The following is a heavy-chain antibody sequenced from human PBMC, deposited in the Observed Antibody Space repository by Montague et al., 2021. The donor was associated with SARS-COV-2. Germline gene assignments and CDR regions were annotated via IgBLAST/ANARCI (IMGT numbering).Heavy chain of an antibody. Sequence: SETLSLTCAVDGGSFTGYSWNWIRQPPGKGLEWIGEVKHPGGTNYNPSLKSRVTISIDMSKNQFSLNLESVTAADTAVYFCGRVILSATSNPFDCWGPGTLVTVSS. D-gene: IGHD2-15*01. CDR2: VKHPGGT. J-gene: IGHJ4*02. CDR1: GGSFTGYS. CDR3: GRVILSATSNPFDC. V-gene: IGHV4-34*01.